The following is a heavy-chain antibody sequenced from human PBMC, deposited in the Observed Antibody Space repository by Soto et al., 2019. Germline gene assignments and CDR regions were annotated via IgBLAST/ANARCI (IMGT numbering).Heavy chain of an antibody. V-gene: IGHV4-31*03. Sequence: SETLSLTCTVSGGSISSGGYYWSWIRQHPGKGLEWIGYIYYSGSTYYNPSLKSRVTISVDTSKNQFSLKLSPVTAADTAVYYCARESVNYYDSSGYYYARTFDYWGQGTLVTVSS. CDR1: GGSISSGGYY. D-gene: IGHD3-22*01. J-gene: IGHJ4*02. CDR3: ARESVNYYDSSGYYYARTFDY. CDR2: IYYSGST.